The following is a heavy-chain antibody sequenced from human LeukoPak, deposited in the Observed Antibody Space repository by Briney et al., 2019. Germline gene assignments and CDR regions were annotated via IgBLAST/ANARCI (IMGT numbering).Heavy chain of an antibody. CDR2: IYYSGIS. J-gene: IGHJ6*03. Sequence: PSETLSLTCTVSSGSISSTNHYWGWIRQPPGKGLEWIANIYYSGISFYNPSLKSRLTISVDTSRNQFSLRLSSVTAADTAVYYCARVSGDFHYYYYMDVWGKGTTVTVSS. D-gene: IGHD4-17*01. CDR3: ARVSGDFHYYYYMDV. CDR1: SGSISSTNHY. V-gene: IGHV4-39*07.